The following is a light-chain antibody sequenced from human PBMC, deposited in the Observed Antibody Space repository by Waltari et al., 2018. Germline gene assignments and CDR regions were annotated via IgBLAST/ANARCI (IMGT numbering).Light chain of an antibody. Sequence: QSVLTQPPSASGTPGQRVTISCSGSSSNIGSRPVNWYQQFPGTTPTLLIHDSNQRPSGVPDRFSGSKSGTSASLAISGLQSEDEADYYCVAWDVSLSGYVFGTGTKVTVL. CDR2: DSN. V-gene: IGLV1-44*01. J-gene: IGLJ1*01. CDR1: SSNIGSRP. CDR3: VAWDVSLSGYV.